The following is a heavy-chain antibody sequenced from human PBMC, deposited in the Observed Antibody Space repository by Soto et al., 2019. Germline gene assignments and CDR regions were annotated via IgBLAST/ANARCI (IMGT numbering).Heavy chain of an antibody. CDR1: GDSVSSNSAA. CDR3: AGLAAAGRGGAFDI. D-gene: IGHD6-13*01. CDR2: TYYRSKWYN. Sequence: SQTLSLTCAISGDSVSSNSAAWNWIRQSPSRGLEWLGRTYYRSKWYNDYAVSVKSRITINPDTSKNQFSLQLNSVTPEDTAVYYCAGLAAAGRGGAFDIWGQGTMVTVSS. J-gene: IGHJ3*02. V-gene: IGHV6-1*01.